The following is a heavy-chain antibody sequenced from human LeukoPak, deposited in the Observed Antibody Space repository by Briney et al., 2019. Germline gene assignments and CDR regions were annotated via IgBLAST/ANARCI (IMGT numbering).Heavy chain of an antibody. D-gene: IGHD3-22*01. J-gene: IGHJ4*02. CDR2: IYYSGST. V-gene: IGHV4-59*01. CDR3: VRVTTMIVVGEYYFDY. Sequence: SETLSLTCTVSGGSISSYYWSWIRQPPGKGLEWIGYIYYSGSTNYNPSLKSRVTISVDTSKNQFSLKLSSVTAADTAVYYCVRVTTMIVVGEYYFDYWGQGTLVTVSS. CDR1: GGSISSYY.